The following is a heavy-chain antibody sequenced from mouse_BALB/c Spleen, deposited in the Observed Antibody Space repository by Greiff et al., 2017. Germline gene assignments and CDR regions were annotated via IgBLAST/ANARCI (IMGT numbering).Heavy chain of an antibody. CDR2: IRNKANGYTT. Sequence: EVKLVESGGGLVQPGGSLRLSCATSGFTFTDYYMSWVRQPPGKALEWLGFIRNKANGYTTEYSASVKGRFTISRDNSQSILYLQMNTLRAEDSATYYCARGYEAMDDWGQGTSVTVSS. D-gene: IGHD2-14*01. V-gene: IGHV7-3*02. CDR3: ARGYEAMDD. J-gene: IGHJ4*01. CDR1: GFTFTDYY.